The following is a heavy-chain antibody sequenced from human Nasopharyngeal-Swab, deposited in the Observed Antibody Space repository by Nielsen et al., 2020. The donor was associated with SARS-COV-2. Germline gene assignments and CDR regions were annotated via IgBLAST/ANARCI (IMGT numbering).Heavy chain of an antibody. CDR3: ARDGLDYDFWSAYFMDV. Sequence: WIRQPPGKGLEWGSSISSSSYIYYADSEKGRFTISRDNAKNSLYLQMNSLRAEDTAVYYCARDGLDYDFWSAYFMDVWGQGTTVTVSS. J-gene: IGHJ6*02. D-gene: IGHD3-3*01. CDR2: ISSSSYI. V-gene: IGHV3-69-1*01.